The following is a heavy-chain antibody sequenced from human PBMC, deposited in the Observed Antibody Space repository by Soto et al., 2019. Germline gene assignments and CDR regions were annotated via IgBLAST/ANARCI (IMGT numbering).Heavy chain of an antibody. J-gene: IGHJ4*02. D-gene: IGHD1-20*01. CDR2: ISYDGSNK. CDR1: GYSFSTYG. CDR3: AKVGRNWNPDY. V-gene: IGHV3-30*18. Sequence: QVQLVGSGGGVVQPGRSLRLSCTASGYSFSTYGMHWVRQAPGKGLEWVIFISYDGSNKFYLDSVKGRFSISRDNSRNTLYLQMNSLRPEDTATYYCAKVGRNWNPDYWGQGTLVTVSS.